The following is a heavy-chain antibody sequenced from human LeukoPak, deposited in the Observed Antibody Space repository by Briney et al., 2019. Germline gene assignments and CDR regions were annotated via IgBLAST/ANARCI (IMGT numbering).Heavy chain of an antibody. CDR3: ARGSLGPRLNV. V-gene: IGHV4-59*12. J-gene: IGHJ4*02. D-gene: IGHD1-1*01. CDR2: VHYSGST. CDR1: GGSISTYY. Sequence: PSETLSLTCTVSGGSISTYYWSWIRQPPGRELEWIGYVHYSGSTNYNPSLKSRVTVSVDTSKNQFSLRLSSVTAADTAVYYCARGSLGPRLNVWGQGTLVTVSS.